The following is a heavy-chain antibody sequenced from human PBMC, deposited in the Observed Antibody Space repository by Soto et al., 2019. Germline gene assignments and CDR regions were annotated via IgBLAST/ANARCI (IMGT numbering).Heavy chain of an antibody. D-gene: IGHD3-22*01. V-gene: IGHV4-61*01. J-gene: IGHJ4*02. Sequence: XGTLSLTGSVSGGSVRSGRYYWTWIRQPPGKGLEWIGYIYQSGTTNYNASLKSRVTISIDTSKNQFFLKLNSVTAADTAVYYCARDSSGRHDYWGQGTLVTVPQ. CDR2: IYQSGTT. CDR3: ARDSSGRHDY. CDR1: GGSVRSGRYY.